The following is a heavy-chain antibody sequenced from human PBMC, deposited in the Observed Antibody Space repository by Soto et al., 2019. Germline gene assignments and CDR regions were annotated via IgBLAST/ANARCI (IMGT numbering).Heavy chain of an antibody. CDR1: GFTFSSYA. Sequence: EVQLLESGGGLVQPGGSLRLSCAASGFTFSSYAMTWVRQAPGKGLEWVSVIRGTGDTTYYADSVKGRFTISRVNSKNTLYLQMSSLRAEDTAIYYCAKQQGPGTPYYYAMDVWGQGTTVTVSS. V-gene: IGHV3-23*01. J-gene: IGHJ6*02. D-gene: IGHD1-1*01. CDR3: AKQQGPGTPYYYAMDV. CDR2: IRGTGDTT.